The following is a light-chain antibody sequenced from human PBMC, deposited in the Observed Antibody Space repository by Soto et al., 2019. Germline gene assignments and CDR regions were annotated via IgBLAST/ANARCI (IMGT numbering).Light chain of an antibody. Sequence: QSVLTQPPSASGTPGQRVTLSCSGSSSNIGRNTVHWYQQLPGPAPKLLIYSNNQRPSGVPDRFSGSKSGTSASLAISGLQSEDEADYYCAAWDDSLNGVVFGGGTKLTVL. CDR2: SNN. J-gene: IGLJ2*01. V-gene: IGLV1-44*01. CDR3: AAWDDSLNGVV. CDR1: SSNIGRNT.